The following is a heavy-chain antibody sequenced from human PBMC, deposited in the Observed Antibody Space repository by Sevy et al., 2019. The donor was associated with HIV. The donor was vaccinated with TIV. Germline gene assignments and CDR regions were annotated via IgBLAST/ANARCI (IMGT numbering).Heavy chain of an antibody. CDR3: ARLFSCGGDCYYLHY. CDR1: GFTFSNYD. V-gene: IGHV3-30-3*01. J-gene: IGHJ4*02. D-gene: IGHD2-21*02. Sequence: GGSLRLSCAASGFTFSNYDMHWVRQAPGKGLEWVAVISHDGNYKNCADSVKVRFTISRDDFKNTLYLQMSSLRPEDTAVYFCARLFSCGGDCYYLHYWGQGALVTVSS. CDR2: ISHDGNYK.